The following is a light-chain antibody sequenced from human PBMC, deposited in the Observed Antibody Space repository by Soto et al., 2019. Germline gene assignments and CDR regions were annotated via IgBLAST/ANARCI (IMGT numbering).Light chain of an antibody. CDR2: DAS. V-gene: IGKV3-20*01. J-gene: IGKJ2*01. Sequence: EIVLTQSPGTLSLFPGDRATLSCRASQRFSNSYLAWFQLKPGQAPRLLIYDASSRAAGVPDRVSGGGSGTVFTLTISALEPEDFALYFCQQYERPPFAFGQGTRLEI. CDR1: QRFSNSY. CDR3: QQYERPPFA.